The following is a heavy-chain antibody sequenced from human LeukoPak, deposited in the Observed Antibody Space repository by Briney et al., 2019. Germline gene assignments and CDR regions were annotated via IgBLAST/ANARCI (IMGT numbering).Heavy chain of an antibody. V-gene: IGHV3-30-3*01. D-gene: IGHD2-15*01. CDR3: GGGGGGYCSGGSCYWDFDY. CDR2: ISYDGSNK. J-gene: IGHJ4*02. Sequence: GGSLRLSCAASGFTFSSYAMHWVCQAPGKGLEWVAVISYDGSNKYYADSVKGRFTISRDNSKNTLYLQMNSLRAEDTAVYYCGGGGGGYCSGGSCYWDFDYWGQGTLVTVSS. CDR1: GFTFSSYA.